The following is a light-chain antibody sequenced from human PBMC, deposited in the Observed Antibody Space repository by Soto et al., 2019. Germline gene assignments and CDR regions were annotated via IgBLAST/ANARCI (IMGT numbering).Light chain of an antibody. CDR3: QVWDSSSDLVV. J-gene: IGLJ2*01. CDR1: NIGSKT. V-gene: IGLV3-21*04. CDR2: YNS. Sequence: SYELTQPPSVSVAPGKTAKITCGGHNIGSKTVHWYQQKPGQAPVLVIYYNSDRPSGIPERFSGSNSGNTATLTISRVEAGDEDDYYCQVWDSSSDLVVFGGGTKLTVL.